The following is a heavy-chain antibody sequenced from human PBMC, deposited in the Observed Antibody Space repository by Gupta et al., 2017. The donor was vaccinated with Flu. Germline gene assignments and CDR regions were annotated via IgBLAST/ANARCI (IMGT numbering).Heavy chain of an antibody. Sequence: EVQLVESGGGLVQPGGSLRLSCAASGFTVRSTYMSWVRQAPGKGLEWVSVIYSGGSTYYADSVKGRFTISRDNSKNTLYLQMNSLRAEDTAVYYCARGRADGYNLPYYYYGMDVWGQGTTVTVSS. V-gene: IGHV3-66*02. CDR3: ARGRADGYNLPYYYYGMDV. D-gene: IGHD5-24*01. CDR1: GFTVRSTY. CDR2: IYSGGST. J-gene: IGHJ6*02.